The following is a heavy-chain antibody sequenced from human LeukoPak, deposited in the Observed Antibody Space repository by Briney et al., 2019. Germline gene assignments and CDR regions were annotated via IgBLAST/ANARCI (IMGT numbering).Heavy chain of an antibody. Sequence: GGSLRLSCAASGFTFSSYAMYWVRQAPGKGLEWVAFISYDGSNKYYADSVKGRFTISRDNSKNTLYLQMNSLRAEDTAVYYCARDGIVVVPAASYYMDVWGKGTTVTVSS. V-gene: IGHV3-30*04. J-gene: IGHJ6*03. CDR2: ISYDGSNK. CDR1: GFTFSSYA. D-gene: IGHD2-2*01. CDR3: ARDGIVVVPAASYYMDV.